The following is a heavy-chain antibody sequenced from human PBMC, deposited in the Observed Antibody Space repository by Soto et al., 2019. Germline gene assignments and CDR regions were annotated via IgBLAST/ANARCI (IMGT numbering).Heavy chain of an antibody. CDR1: GYTFTGYY. CDR3: ARDREYSSGWYLP. D-gene: IGHD6-19*01. V-gene: IGHV1-18*04. J-gene: IGHJ5*02. Sequence: ASVKVSCKASGYTFTGYYMHWVRQAPGQGLEWMGWISAYNGNTNYAQKLQGRVTMTTDTSTSTAYMELRSLRSDDTAVYYCARDREYSSGWYLPWGQGTLVTVSS. CDR2: ISAYNGNT.